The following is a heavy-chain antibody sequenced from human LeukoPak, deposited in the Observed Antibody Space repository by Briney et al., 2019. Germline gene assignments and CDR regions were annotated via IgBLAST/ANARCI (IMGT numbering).Heavy chain of an antibody. V-gene: IGHV4-31*03. CDR3: ARGGGDGYNGGWYFDY. D-gene: IGHD5-24*01. CDR1: GGSISSGGYY. Sequence: SETLSLTCTVSGGSISSGGYYWSWIRQHPGKGLEWIGYIYYSGSTYYNPSLKNRVTISVDTSKNQFSLKLSSVTAADTAVYYCARGGGDGYNGGWYFDYWGQGTLVTVSS. CDR2: IYYSGST. J-gene: IGHJ4*02.